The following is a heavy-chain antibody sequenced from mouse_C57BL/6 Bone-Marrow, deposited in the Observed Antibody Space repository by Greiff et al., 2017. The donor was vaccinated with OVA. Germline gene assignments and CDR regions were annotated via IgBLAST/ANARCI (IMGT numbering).Heavy chain of an antibody. V-gene: IGHV7-1*01. J-gene: IGHJ4*01. CDR2: SRNKANDYTT. Sequence: EVKVVESGGGLVQSGRSLRLSCATSGFTFSDFYLEWVRQAPGKGLEWIAASRNKANDYTTEYSASVKGRFIVSRDTSQSILYRQMNALRAEDTAIYYCARDGNCYAMDYWGQGTSVTVSS. CDR1: GFTFSDFY. CDR3: ARDGNCYAMDY. D-gene: IGHD4-1*01.